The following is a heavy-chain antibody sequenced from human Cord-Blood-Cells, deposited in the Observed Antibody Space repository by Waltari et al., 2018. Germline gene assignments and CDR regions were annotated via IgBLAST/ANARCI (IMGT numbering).Heavy chain of an antibody. CDR1: GYPFTSYD. CDR2: MNPNSGNT. Sequence: QVQLVQSGAEVKKPGASVKVSCKASGYPFTSYDINWVRQATGTGLEWMGWMNPNSGNTGYAQKFQGRVTMTRNTSISTAYMELSSLRSEDTAVYYCARSFVRKYSSNYYYYGMDVWGQGTTVTVSS. V-gene: IGHV1-8*01. J-gene: IGHJ6*02. CDR3: ARSFVRKYSSNYYYYGMDV. D-gene: IGHD6-13*01.